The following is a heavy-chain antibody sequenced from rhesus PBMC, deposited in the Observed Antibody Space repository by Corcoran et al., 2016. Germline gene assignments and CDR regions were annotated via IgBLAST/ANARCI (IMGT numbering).Heavy chain of an antibody. D-gene: IGHD6-25*01. CDR2: IYWDEDK. CDR1: GFSLSTSVRV. Sequence: QVTLKESGPALVKPTQTLTLTCTFSGFSLSTSVRVLVWIRLPPGKALEWLARIYWDEDKYYSTSLKSRLTISKDTSKNQVVLTMTNMDPVDTATYDCARRGSGSWNNLFDYWGQGVLVTVSS. J-gene: IGHJ4*01. CDR3: ARRGSGSWNNLFDY. V-gene: IGHV2S1*01.